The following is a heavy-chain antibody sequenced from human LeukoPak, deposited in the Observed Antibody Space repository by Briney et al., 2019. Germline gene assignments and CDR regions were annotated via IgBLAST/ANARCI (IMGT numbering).Heavy chain of an antibody. Sequence: SETLSLTCTVSGGSISRYYWSWIRQPPGKGLEWIGEINHSGSTNYNPSLKSRVTISVDTSKNQFSLKLSSVTAADTAVYYCARGISSWHYYFDYWGQGTLVTVSS. V-gene: IGHV4-34*01. CDR3: ARGISSWHYYFDY. CDR2: INHSGST. D-gene: IGHD6-13*01. CDR1: GGSISRYY. J-gene: IGHJ4*02.